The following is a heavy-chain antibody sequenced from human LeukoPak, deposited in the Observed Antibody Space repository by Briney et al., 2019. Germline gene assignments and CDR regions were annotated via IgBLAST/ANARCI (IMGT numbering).Heavy chain of an antibody. D-gene: IGHD3-16*01. J-gene: IGHJ4*02. CDR3: VGHSDY. V-gene: IGHV3-7*01. Sequence: GGSLRLSCAASGYSFSSYWMSWVRQAPGKGLEWVANIKQDGREKYYVDSVKGRFTISRDNAKNSLYLQMNSLRAEDTAVYYCVGHSDYWGQGPLVTVSS. CDR1: GYSFSSYW. CDR2: IKQDGREK.